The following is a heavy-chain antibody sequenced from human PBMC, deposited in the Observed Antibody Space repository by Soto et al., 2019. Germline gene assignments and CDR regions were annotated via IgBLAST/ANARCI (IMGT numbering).Heavy chain of an antibody. CDR3: ARDLPYSSSRYYYYGMDV. CDR2: INAGNGNT. CDR1: GYTFTSYA. J-gene: IGHJ6*02. Sequence: ASVKVSCKXSGYTFTSYAMHWVRQAPGQRLEWMGWINAGNGNTKYSQKFRGRVTIARDTAASTAYIELSSLRSEDTAVYYCARDLPYSSSRYYYYGMDVWGQGTTVTVSS. V-gene: IGHV1-3*01. D-gene: IGHD6-6*01.